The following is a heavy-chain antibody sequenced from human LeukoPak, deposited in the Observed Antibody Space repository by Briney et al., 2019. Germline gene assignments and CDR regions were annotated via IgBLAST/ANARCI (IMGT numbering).Heavy chain of an antibody. CDR1: GGTFSSYA. CDR3: AIRRTHNWFDP. D-gene: IGHD1-14*01. V-gene: IGHV1-69*05. Sequence: SVKVSCKASGGTFSSYAISWVRQAPGHGLEWMGGIIPIFGTANYAQKFQGRVTITTDESTSTAFMELSSLRSEDTAVYYCAIRRTHNWFDPWGQGTLVTVSS. CDR2: IIPIFGTA. J-gene: IGHJ5*02.